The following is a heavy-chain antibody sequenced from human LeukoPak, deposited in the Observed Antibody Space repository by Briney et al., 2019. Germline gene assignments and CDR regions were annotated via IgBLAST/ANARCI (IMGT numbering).Heavy chain of an antibody. CDR3: AKGLITGINWYFDL. J-gene: IGHJ2*01. D-gene: IGHD1-20*01. CDR2: INTHSGGT. CDR1: GYTFTGYY. Sequence: ASVKLSRTASGYTFTGYYIHWVRQAPGQGLEWMGWINTHSGGTHYAHKFQGSVTMTTDTSISTAYMEVISLRSDDTAVYYCAKGLITGINWYFDLWGRGTLVTVSS. V-gene: IGHV1-2*02.